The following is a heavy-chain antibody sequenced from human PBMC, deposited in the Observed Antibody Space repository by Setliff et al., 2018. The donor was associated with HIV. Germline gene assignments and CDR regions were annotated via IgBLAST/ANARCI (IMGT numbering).Heavy chain of an antibody. CDR2: ISGDGGST. J-gene: IGHJ4*02. CDR1: GFTFSNYA. CDR3: AKSSSGGNSGDFDY. D-gene: IGHD2-21*02. Sequence: GGSLRLSCAASGFTFSNYAMTWVRQSPGKGLEWVSAISGDGGSTYYAASVEGWFTISRDNSKNTLYLQMNSLRVEDTAVYYCAKSSSGGNSGDFDYWGQGTLVTVSS. V-gene: IGHV3-23*01.